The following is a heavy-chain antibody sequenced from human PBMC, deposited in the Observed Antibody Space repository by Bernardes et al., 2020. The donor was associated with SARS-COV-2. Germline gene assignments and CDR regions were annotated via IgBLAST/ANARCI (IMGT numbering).Heavy chain of an antibody. Sequence: ASVKVSCKASGYTFTSYYMHWVRQAPGQGLEWMGIINPSGGSTSYAQKFQGRVTMTRDTSTSTVYMELSSLRSEDTAVYYCARDLTKIVATIGCRGGSCYADYCCGMDVWGQGTTVTVSS. CDR2: INPSGGST. D-gene: IGHD2-15*01. CDR3: ARDLTKIVATIGCRGGSCYADYCCGMDV. J-gene: IGHJ6*02. CDR1: GYTFTSYY. V-gene: IGHV1-46*01.